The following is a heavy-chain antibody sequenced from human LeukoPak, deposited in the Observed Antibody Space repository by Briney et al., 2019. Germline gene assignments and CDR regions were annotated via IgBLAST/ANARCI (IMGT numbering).Heavy chain of an antibody. CDR3: ASSNALVWGYFDY. D-gene: IGHD7-27*01. V-gene: IGHV4-61*02. J-gene: IGHJ4*02. CDR1: GGSISSGSYY. Sequence: SETLSLTCTVSGGSISSGSYYWSWIRQPAGKGLEWIGRIYTSGSTNYNPSLKSRVTISVDTSKNQFSLRLSSVTAADTAEYYCASSNALVWGYFDYWGQGTLVTVSS. CDR2: IYTSGST.